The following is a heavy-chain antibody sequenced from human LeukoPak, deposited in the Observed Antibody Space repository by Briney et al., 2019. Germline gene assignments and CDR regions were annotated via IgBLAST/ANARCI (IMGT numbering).Heavy chain of an antibody. CDR2: MNPNSGNT. D-gene: IGHD6-13*01. J-gene: IGHJ3*02. Sequence: ASVKVSCKASGDTFIINDINWVRQATGQGLELMGLMNPNSGNTGYAQKFQGRVTMTRKTSITTAYMELTDLRSEDTAVYYCARVTAAGTWTFDIWGQGTTVTVSS. V-gene: IGHV1-8*02. CDR3: ARVTAAGTWTFDI. CDR1: GDTFIIND.